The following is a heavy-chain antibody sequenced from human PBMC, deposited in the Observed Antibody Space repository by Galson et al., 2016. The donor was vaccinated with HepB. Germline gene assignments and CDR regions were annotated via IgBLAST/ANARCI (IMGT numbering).Heavy chain of an antibody. V-gene: IGHV3-7*01. Sequence: SLRLSCAASGFTFRTSRMSWVRQPPGKGPEWVANINPDGSQTYCVDSVKGRFNISKDNAKNSLYLRMNSLRADDTAVYYCARDPMRFAFDLWGQGTMVTVSS. CDR3: ARDPMRFAFDL. CDR2: INPDGSQT. CDR1: GFTFRTSR. J-gene: IGHJ3*01.